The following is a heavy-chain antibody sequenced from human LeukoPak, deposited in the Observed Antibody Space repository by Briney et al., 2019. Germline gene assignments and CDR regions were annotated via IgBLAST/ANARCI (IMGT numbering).Heavy chain of an antibody. J-gene: IGHJ4*02. CDR2: IYHSGST. CDR1: GYSISSGYY. Sequence: PSETLSLTCTVSGYSISSGYYWGWIRQPPVKGLEWIGSIYHSGSTYYNPSLKSRVTISVDTSKNQFSLKLSSVTAADTAVYYCARALVEMATSSYLDWGQGTLVTVSS. D-gene: IGHD5-24*01. V-gene: IGHV4-38-2*02. CDR3: ARALVEMATSSYLD.